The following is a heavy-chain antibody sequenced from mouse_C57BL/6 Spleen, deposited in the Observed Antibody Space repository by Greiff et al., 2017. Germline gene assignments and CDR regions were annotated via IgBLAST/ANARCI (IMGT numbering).Heavy chain of an antibody. CDR3: ARTGYGNSDAMDY. D-gene: IGHD2-1*01. Sequence: VQLKESGAELVKPGASVKLSCTASGFNIKDYYMHWVKQRTAQGLEWIGRIDPEDGETKYAPKFQGKATITADTSSNTAYLQLSSLTAEDTAVYYCARTGYGNSDAMDYWGQGTSVTVSS. CDR1: GFNIKDYY. CDR2: IDPEDGET. V-gene: IGHV14-2*01. J-gene: IGHJ4*01.